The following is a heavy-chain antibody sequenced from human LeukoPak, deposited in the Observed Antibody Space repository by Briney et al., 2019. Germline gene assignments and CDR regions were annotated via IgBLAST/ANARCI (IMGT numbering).Heavy chain of an antibody. Sequence: ASVKVSCTASGYTVTSYYIHWVRQAPGQGLEWMGIINPSGGSTSYAQKFQGRVTMTRDTSTSTVYMELSSLRSEDTAVYYCARDLEGTASGSYYRASMDVWGKGTTVTVSS. CDR1: GYTVTSYY. V-gene: IGHV1-46*01. J-gene: IGHJ6*04. CDR2: INPSGGST. CDR3: ARDLEGTASGSYYRASMDV. D-gene: IGHD3-10*01.